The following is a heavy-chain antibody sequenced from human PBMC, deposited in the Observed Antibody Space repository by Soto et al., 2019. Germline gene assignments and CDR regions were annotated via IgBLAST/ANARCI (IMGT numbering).Heavy chain of an antibody. CDR1: GGSISSYY. Sequence: SATLSLTCTVSGGSISSYYWSWIRQPPGKGLEWIGYIYYSGSTNYNPSLKSRVTISVDTSKNQFSLKLSSVTAADTAVYYCARLGDAGDFDYWGQGTLVTVSS. V-gene: IGHV4-59*08. CDR2: IYYSGST. CDR3: ARLGDAGDFDY. J-gene: IGHJ4*02. D-gene: IGHD4-17*01.